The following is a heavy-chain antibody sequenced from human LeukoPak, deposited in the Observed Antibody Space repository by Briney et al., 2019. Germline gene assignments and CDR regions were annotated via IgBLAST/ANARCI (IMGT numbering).Heavy chain of an antibody. V-gene: IGHV3-23*01. D-gene: IGHD6-19*01. Sequence: AGGSLRLSCAASGFTFSSYAMSWVRQAPGKGLEWVSAISGRGGNTYYADSVKGRFTISRAISKNTLYLQMNSLRAEDTAVYYCAKYARQWLVRAIDYWGQGTLVTVSS. CDR3: AKYARQWLVRAIDY. CDR2: ISGRGGNT. J-gene: IGHJ4*02. CDR1: GFTFSSYA.